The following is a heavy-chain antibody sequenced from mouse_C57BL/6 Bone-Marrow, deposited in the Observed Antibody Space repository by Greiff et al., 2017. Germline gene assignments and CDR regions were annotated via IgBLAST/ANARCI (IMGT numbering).Heavy chain of an antibody. Sequence: QVQLKQSGAELVRPGASVKLSCKASGYTFTDYYINWVKQRPGQGLEWIARIYPGSGNTYYNEKFKGKATLTAEKSSSTAYMQLSSLTSEESAVYFCARGDYGSSYWYFDVWGTGTTVTVSS. V-gene: IGHV1-76*01. CDR1: GYTFTDYY. D-gene: IGHD1-1*01. CDR2: IYPGSGNT. J-gene: IGHJ1*03. CDR3: ARGDYGSSYWYFDV.